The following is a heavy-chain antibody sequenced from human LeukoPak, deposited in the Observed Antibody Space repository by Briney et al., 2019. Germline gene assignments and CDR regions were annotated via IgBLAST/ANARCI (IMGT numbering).Heavy chain of an antibody. J-gene: IGHJ4*02. D-gene: IGHD5/OR15-5a*01. Sequence: PGGSLRLSCAASGFTFSNSGMHWVRQAPGKGLEWVAFLRYDGNNKFYTDSVKGRFTISRDNSKNMLYLQMNSLRVEDAAVYYCASPSEGVSGQYYFDYWGQGTLVTVSS. CDR2: LRYDGNNK. CDR1: GFTFSNSG. V-gene: IGHV3-30*02. CDR3: ASPSEGVSGQYYFDY.